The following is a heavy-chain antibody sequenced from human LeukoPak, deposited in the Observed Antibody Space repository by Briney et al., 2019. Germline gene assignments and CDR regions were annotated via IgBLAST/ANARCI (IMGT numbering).Heavy chain of an antibody. Sequence: ASVKVSCKASGYTFTGYYMHWVRQAPGQGLEWMGWINPNSGGTNYAQKFQGRVTMTRDTSISTAYMELSRLRSDDTAVYYCARDGQQLVSGPHDYWGQGPLVPASS. CDR1: GYTFTGYY. D-gene: IGHD6-13*01. CDR2: INPNSGGT. V-gene: IGHV1-2*02. J-gene: IGHJ4*02. CDR3: ARDGQQLVSGPHDY.